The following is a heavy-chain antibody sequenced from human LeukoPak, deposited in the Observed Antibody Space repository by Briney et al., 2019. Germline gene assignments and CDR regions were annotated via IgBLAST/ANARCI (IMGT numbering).Heavy chain of an antibody. V-gene: IGHV4-39*02. CDR3: ARSALLLYVTGLYYFDY. J-gene: IGHJ4*02. D-gene: IGHD2-15*01. CDR1: GGSISSRIYS. Sequence: PSETLSLTCTVSGGSISSRIYSWVWIRQPPGKGLEWIGSIYYSGTTYYNPSLKSRVTMSIDTSKSRFSLKLTSVTAADTAVYYCARSALLLYVTGLYYFDYWGQGILVTVSS. CDR2: IYYSGTT.